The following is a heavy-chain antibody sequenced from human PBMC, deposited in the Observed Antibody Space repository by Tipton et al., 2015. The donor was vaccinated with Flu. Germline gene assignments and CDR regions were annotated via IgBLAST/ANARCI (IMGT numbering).Heavy chain of an antibody. CDR1: GSSISPYY. CDR3: ARRDYSNYVSEPKNWFDP. V-gene: IGHV4-59*08. Sequence: TLSLTCIVSGSSISPYYWSWIRQPPGKGLEWIGYVYYTGNTYYNSSLKSRVTISLDKSKNQFSLRLVSMTATDTAVYYCARRDYSNYVSEPKNWFDPWGQGILVTVSS. CDR2: VYYTGNT. J-gene: IGHJ5*02. D-gene: IGHD4-11*01.